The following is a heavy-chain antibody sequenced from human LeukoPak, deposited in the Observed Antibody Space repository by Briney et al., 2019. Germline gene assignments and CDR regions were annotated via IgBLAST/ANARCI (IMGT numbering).Heavy chain of an antibody. CDR3: AREGGIVVVISAFDI. CDR2: INHSGST. J-gene: IGHJ3*02. V-gene: IGHV4-34*01. CDR1: GGSFSGYY. D-gene: IGHD3-22*01. Sequence: PSETLSLTCAVYGGSFSGYYWSWIRQPPGKGLEWIGEINHSGSTNYNPPLKSRVTISVDTSKNQFSLKLSSVTAADTAVYYCAREGGIVVVISAFDIWGQGTMVTVSS.